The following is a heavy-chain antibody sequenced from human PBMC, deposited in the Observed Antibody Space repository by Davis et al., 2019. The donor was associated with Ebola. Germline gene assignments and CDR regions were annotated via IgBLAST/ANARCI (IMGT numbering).Heavy chain of an antibody. J-gene: IGHJ6*03. CDR1: GGSISSGGYY. Sequence: SETLSLTCTVSGGSISSGGYYWNWIRQHPGKGLDWIGYIYYIGSIHYNPSLESRVTISVDTSQNQFSLKLSSVTAADTAVYYCARVPTSRYYMDVWGKGTTVTVSS. CDR2: IYYIGSI. CDR3: ARVPTSRYYMDV. V-gene: IGHV4-31*03.